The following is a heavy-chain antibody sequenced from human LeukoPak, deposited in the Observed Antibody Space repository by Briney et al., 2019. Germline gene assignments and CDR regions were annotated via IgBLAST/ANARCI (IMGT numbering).Heavy chain of an antibody. Sequence: PSETLSLTCTIFGGSINSSNWWNWVRQSPGKGLEWIGEIFRSGETNYNSSLESRLTISVDRTKNQFSLRLNSVTAADTAVYYCARGGRITMIDENWFDPWGQGTLVTVSS. CDR2: IFRSGET. V-gene: IGHV4-4*02. J-gene: IGHJ5*02. D-gene: IGHD3-22*01. CDR1: GGSINSSNW. CDR3: ARGGRITMIDENWFDP.